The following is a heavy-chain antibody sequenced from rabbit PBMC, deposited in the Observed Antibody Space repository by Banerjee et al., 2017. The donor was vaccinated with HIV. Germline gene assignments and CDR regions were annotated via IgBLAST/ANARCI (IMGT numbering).Heavy chain of an antibody. J-gene: IGHJ4*01. V-gene: IGHV1S45*01. CDR2: IDPVFGST. D-gene: IGHD4-1*01. CDR3: ARDLAGVIGWNFNL. CDR1: GFDFSNYG. Sequence: QEQLVESGGGLVTPGGNLTLTCKASGFDFSNYGVSWVRQAPGKGLEWIGYIDPVFGSTYYASWAKGRFTISKTSSTTVTLQMTSLTAADTATYFCARDLAGVIGWNFNLWVPGTLVTVS.